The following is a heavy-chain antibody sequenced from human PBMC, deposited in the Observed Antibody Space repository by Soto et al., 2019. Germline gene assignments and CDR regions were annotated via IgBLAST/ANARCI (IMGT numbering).Heavy chain of an antibody. V-gene: IGHV1-46*03. CDR2: INPSGGST. CDR3: ARDIRYCSGGSCYRTHYYYYYYMDV. Sequence: QVQLVQSGAEVKKPEASVKVSCKASGYTFTSYYMHWVRQAPGQGLEWMGIINPSGGSTSYAQKFEGRVSMTRDTSTSTVYMELSSLRSEDTAVYYCARDIRYCSGGSCYRTHYYYYYYMDVWGKGTTVTVSS. CDR1: GYTFTSYY. J-gene: IGHJ6*03. D-gene: IGHD2-15*01.